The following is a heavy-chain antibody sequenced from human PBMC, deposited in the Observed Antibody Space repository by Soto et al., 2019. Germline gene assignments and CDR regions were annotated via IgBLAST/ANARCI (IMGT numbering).Heavy chain of an antibody. J-gene: IGHJ4*02. CDR1: GFTFSSYG. D-gene: IGHD6-13*01. V-gene: IGHV3-30*18. CDR2: ISYDGSNK. CDR3: AKDVELYSSGWYGGIDY. Sequence: GGSLRLSCAASGFTFSSYGMHGVRQAPGKGLEWVAVISYDGSNKYYADSVKGRFTISRDNSKNTLYLQLNSLRAEDTAVYYSAKDVELYSSGWYGGIDYWGQGTLVPVSS.